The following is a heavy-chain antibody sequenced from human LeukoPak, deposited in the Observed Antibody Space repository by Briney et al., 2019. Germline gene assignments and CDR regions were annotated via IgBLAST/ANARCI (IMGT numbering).Heavy chain of an antibody. J-gene: IGHJ4*02. CDR3: ARGHDSSGYPTFAY. D-gene: IGHD3-22*01. V-gene: IGHV3-23*01. Sequence: PGGSLRLSCAASGFTFSSYAMSWVRQAPGKGLEWVSAIGSSGAGTYYADSVKGRFTISRDNAKNSLYLQMNSLRAEDTAVYYCARGHDSSGYPTFAYWGQGTLVTVSS. CDR1: GFTFSSYA. CDR2: IGSSGAGT.